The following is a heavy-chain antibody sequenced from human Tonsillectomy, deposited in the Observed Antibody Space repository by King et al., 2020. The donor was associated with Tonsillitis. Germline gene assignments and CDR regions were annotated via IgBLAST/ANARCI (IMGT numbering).Heavy chain of an antibody. Sequence: VQLVESGGGVVQPGGSLRLSCAASGFTFSTYGMHWVRQAPGKGLEWVAFIRFDGSNKFYADSVKGRFTISRDNSKNTLYLQMNSLRAEDTAVYYCAKEKVPTTLYYFDYWGQGILVTVSS. CDR2: IRFDGSNK. CDR3: AKEKVPTTLYYFDY. CDR1: GFTFSTYG. J-gene: IGHJ4*02. V-gene: IGHV3-30*02. D-gene: IGHD5-12*01.